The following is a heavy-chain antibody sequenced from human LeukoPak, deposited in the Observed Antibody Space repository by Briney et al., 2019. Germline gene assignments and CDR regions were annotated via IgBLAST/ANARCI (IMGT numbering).Heavy chain of an antibody. V-gene: IGHV3-30*02. J-gene: IGHJ4*02. D-gene: IGHD1-1*01. CDR3: AKRGLNWNDDWEYYFDY. Sequence: PGGSLRLSCAASGFTFSSYGMHWVRQAPGKGLEWVAFIRYDGSNKYYADSVKGRLTISRDNSKNTLYLQMNSLRAEDTAVYYCAKRGLNWNDDWEYYFDYWGQGTLVTVSS. CDR2: IRYDGSNK. CDR1: GFTFSSYG.